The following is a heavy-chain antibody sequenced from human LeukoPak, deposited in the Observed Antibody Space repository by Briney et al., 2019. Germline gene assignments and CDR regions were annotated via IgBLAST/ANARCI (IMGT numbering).Heavy chain of an antibody. Sequence: ASVKVSCKASGYTFTGYYMHWVRQAPGQGLEWMGWINPNSGGTNYAQKFQGRVTMTRDTSISTAYMELSRLRSDDTAVYYCAILASQRYYDSSGYYPDYWGRGTLVTVSS. D-gene: IGHD3-22*01. CDR2: INPNSGGT. CDR3: AILASQRYYDSSGYYPDY. J-gene: IGHJ4*02. CDR1: GYTFTGYY. V-gene: IGHV1-2*02.